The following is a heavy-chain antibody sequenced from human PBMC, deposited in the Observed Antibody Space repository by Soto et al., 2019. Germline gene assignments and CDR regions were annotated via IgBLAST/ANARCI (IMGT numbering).Heavy chain of an antibody. CDR1: GFTFSDYY. V-gene: IGHV3-11*05. CDR2: ISSSSSYT. D-gene: IGHD3-10*01. CDR3: ARRDAWFGAYGMDV. J-gene: IGHJ6*02. Sequence: QVQLVESGGGLVKPGGSLRLSCAASGFTFSDYYMSWIRQSPGKGLEWVSDISSSSSYTNYADSVKGRVNISRDNAKNSLYLQMNSLRAEDTAVYYCARRDAWFGAYGMDVWGQGTTVTVSS.